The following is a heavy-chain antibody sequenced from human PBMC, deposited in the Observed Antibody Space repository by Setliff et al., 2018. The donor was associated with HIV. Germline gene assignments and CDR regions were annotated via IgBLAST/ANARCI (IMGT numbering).Heavy chain of an antibody. V-gene: IGHV3-23*01. D-gene: IGHD2-2*01. CDR3: ASSPNIVVVPAALDP. Sequence: GGSLRLSCAASGFTFSSYAMSWVRQAPGKGLEWVSAISGSGGSTYYADSVKGRFTISRDNSKNTLYLQMNSLRAEDTAVYYCASSPNIVVVPAALDPWGQGTLVTVS. CDR2: ISGSGGST. CDR1: GFTFSSYA. J-gene: IGHJ5*02.